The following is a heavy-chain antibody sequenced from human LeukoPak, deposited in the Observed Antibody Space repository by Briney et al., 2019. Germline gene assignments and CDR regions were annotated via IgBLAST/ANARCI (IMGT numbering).Heavy chain of an antibody. D-gene: IGHD5-18*01. CDR2: FDPEDGET. CDR1: GYTLTELS. CDR3: ATTDTAMVDASLDY. Sequence: GSSVNVSCMVSGYTLTELSMHWLRQPPGKGREGMGGFDPEDGETIYAQKFQGRVTMTEDTSTDTAYMELSSLRSEDTAVYYCATTDTAMVDASLDYWGQGTLVTVSS. V-gene: IGHV1-24*01. J-gene: IGHJ4*02.